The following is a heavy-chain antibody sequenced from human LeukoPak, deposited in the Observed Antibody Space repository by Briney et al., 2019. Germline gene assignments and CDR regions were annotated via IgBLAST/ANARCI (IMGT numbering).Heavy chain of an antibody. D-gene: IGHD3-3*01. J-gene: IGHJ4*02. CDR3: AKEPFLEWLPPLFDY. V-gene: IGHV3-23*01. Sequence: HPGGSLRLSCAASRFTFSSYVMSWVRQAPGKGLEWVSAISGSGGSTYYADSVKGRFTISRDNSKNTLYLQMNSLRAEDTAVYYCAKEPFLEWLPPLFDYWGQGTLVTVSS. CDR2: ISGSGGST. CDR1: RFTFSSYV.